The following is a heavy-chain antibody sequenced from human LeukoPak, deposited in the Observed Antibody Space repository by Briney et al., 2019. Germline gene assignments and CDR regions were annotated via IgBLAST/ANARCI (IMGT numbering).Heavy chain of an antibody. CDR1: GFTFDTYA. Sequence: GGSLRLSCAASGFTFDTYAMSWVRQAPGKGLQWVSTISGSGGSTYYADSVKGRFTVSRDNSKNTLYPQLNSLRVEDTATYYCATHFTMATDIRIFDSWGQGSLVAVSS. CDR2: ISGSGGST. V-gene: IGHV3-23*01. J-gene: IGHJ4*02. CDR3: ATHFTMATDIRIFDS. D-gene: IGHD5-24*01.